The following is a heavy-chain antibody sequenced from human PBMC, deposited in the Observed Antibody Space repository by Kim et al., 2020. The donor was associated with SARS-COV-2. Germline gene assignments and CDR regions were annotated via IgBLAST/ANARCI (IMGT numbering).Heavy chain of an antibody. CDR3: ARDLRDIVVVPAAGNPAAFDI. CDR2: IIPIFGTA. D-gene: IGHD2-2*01. Sequence: SVKVSCKASGGTFSSYAISWVRQAPGQGLEWMGGIIPIFGTANYAQKFQGRVTITADESTSTAYMELSSLRSEDTAVYYCARDLRDIVVVPAAGNPAAFDIWGQGTMVTVSS. CDR1: GGTFSSYA. V-gene: IGHV1-69*13. J-gene: IGHJ3*02.